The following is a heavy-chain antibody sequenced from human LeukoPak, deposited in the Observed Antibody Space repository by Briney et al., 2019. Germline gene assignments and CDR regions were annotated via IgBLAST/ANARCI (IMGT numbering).Heavy chain of an antibody. CDR2: IYYSGST. V-gene: IGHV4-59*01. D-gene: IGHD3-10*01. J-gene: IGHJ6*02. CDR1: GGSISPYY. Sequence: SETLSLTCTVSGGSISPYYRSWIRQPPGKGLEWIGYIYYSGSTNHNPSLKSRVTISVDTSKNQFSLKLSSVTAADTAVYYCARDRGDKNDYYYGMDVWGQGTTVAVSS. CDR3: ARDRGDKNDYYYGMDV.